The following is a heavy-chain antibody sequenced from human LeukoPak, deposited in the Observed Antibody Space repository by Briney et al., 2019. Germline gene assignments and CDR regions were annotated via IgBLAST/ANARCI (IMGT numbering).Heavy chain of an antibody. D-gene: IGHD1-26*01. CDR2: ISSSSSYI. V-gene: IGHV3-21*01. CDR3: ARDGPLGLLNEFEAFDI. Sequence: GGSLRLSCAASGFTFSSYSMNWVRQAPGKGLEWVSSISSSSSYIYYADSVKGRFTISRDNAKNSLYLQMNSLRAEDTAVYYCARDGPLGLLNEFEAFDIWGPGTMVTVSS. J-gene: IGHJ3*02. CDR1: GFTFSSYS.